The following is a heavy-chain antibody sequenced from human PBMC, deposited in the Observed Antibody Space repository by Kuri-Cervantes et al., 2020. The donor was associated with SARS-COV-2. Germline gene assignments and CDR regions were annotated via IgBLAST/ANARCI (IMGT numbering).Heavy chain of an antibody. CDR1: GFTFSSYD. D-gene: IGHD2-2*01. CDR2: IGTAGDT. V-gene: IGHV3-13*01. Sequence: GGSLRLSCAASGFTFSSYDMHWVRQATGKGLEWVSAIGTAGDTYYPGSVKGRFTISRENAKNSLYLQMNSLRAEDTAVYYCARGKVVVVPAAPGKGYFQHWGQGTLVTVSS. CDR3: ARGKVVVVPAAPGKGYFQH. J-gene: IGHJ1*01.